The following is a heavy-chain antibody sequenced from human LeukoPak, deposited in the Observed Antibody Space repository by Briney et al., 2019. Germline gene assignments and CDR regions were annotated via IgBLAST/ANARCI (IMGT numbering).Heavy chain of an antibody. CDR2: IYYTGNT. Sequence: PSETLSLTCTVSGVSISSSNSYWGWIRQPPGKGLEWIGSIYYTGNTYYNASLKTQVSISIDTSKNRFSLKLTSVAAADTAVYYCARQTGSGLFILPGGQGTLVTVSS. J-gene: IGHJ4*02. CDR1: GVSISSSNSY. CDR3: ARQTGSGLFILP. D-gene: IGHD3/OR15-3a*01. V-gene: IGHV4-39*01.